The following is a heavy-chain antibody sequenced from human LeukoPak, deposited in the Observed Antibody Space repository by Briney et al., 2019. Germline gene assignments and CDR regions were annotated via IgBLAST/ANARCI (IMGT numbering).Heavy chain of an antibody. CDR2: IIPIFGTT. J-gene: IGHJ6*03. D-gene: IGHD3-3*01. CDR3: ARDSGMLEWLPDNYYYYMDV. Sequence: SAKVSCKASGYTFTSYGISWVRQAPGQGLEWMGGIIPIFGTTNYAQKFQGRVTITTDESTSTAYMELSSLRSEDTAVYYCARDSGMLEWLPDNYYYYMDVWGKGTTVTVSS. V-gene: IGHV1-69*05. CDR1: GYTFTSYG.